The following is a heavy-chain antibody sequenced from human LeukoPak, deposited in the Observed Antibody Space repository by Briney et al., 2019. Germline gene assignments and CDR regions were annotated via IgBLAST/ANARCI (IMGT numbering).Heavy chain of an antibody. CDR2: ISYSSSYI. CDR1: GFSFSGYS. Sequence: PGGSLRLSCAGSGFSFSGYSMNWVRQAPGKGLEWVSTISYSSSYIFYADSVKGRATFSRDNSRHTLHLQMNSLRAHNTAVHYCARDWYLDLWGRGTLVTVSS. CDR3: ARDWYLDL. V-gene: IGHV3-21*01. J-gene: IGHJ2*01.